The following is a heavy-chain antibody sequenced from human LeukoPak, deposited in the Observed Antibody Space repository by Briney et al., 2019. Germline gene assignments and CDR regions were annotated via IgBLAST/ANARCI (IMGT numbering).Heavy chain of an antibody. J-gene: IGHJ4*02. Sequence: SETLSLTCAVSGGSISSSNWWSWVRQPPEKGLEWIGEIYHSGSTNYNPSLKSRVTISVDKSKNQFSLNPSSVTAADTAVYYCARGSHWNQLHYFDYWGQGTLVTVSS. CDR1: GGSISSSNW. V-gene: IGHV4-4*02. D-gene: IGHD1-1*01. CDR3: ARGSHWNQLHYFDY. CDR2: IYHSGST.